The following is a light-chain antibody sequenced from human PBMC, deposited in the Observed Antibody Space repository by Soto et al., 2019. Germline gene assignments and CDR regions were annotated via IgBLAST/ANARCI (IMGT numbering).Light chain of an antibody. V-gene: IGLV8-61*01. J-gene: IGLJ2*01. CDR2: TTN. CDR1: SGSVSNSYY. CDR3: ILYMGSGISV. Sequence: QTVVTQEPSFSVSPGGTVTLTCGLSSGSVSNSYYPSWYQQTPGQAPRTLIYTTNIRSSGVPDRFSGSILGNKAALTITGAQADDESDYYCILYMGSGISVFGGGTKVTVL.